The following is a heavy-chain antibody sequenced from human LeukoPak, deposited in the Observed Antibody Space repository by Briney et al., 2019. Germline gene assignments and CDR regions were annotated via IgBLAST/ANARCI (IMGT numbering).Heavy chain of an antibody. V-gene: IGHV4-59*08. CDR1: GGSISSYY. Sequence: SETLSLTRTVSGGSISSYYWSWIRQPPGKELEWIGYISYSGSTNYNPSLKSRVTISVDTSKKHFSLKLNSVTAADTAVYYCARQVPATITTSYGMDVWGQGTTVTVSS. CDR3: ARQVPATITTSYGMDV. CDR2: ISYSGST. D-gene: IGHD5-24*01. J-gene: IGHJ6*02.